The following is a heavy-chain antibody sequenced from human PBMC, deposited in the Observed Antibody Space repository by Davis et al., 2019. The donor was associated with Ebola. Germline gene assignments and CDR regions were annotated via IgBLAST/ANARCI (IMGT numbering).Heavy chain of an antibody. CDR3: AKEMVDTATPLDY. CDR1: GFTFSSYG. V-gene: IGHV3-30*18. Sequence: PGGSLRLSCAASGFTFSSYGMHWVRQAPGKGLEWVAVISYDGSNKYYADSVKGRFTISRDNSKNTLYLQMNSLRAEDTAVYYCAKEMVDTATPLDYWGQGTLVTVSS. J-gene: IGHJ4*02. D-gene: IGHD5-18*01. CDR2: ISYDGSNK.